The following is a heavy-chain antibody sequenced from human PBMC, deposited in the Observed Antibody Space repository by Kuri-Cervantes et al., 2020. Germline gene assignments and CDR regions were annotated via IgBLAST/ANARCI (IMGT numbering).Heavy chain of an antibody. D-gene: IGHD6-13*01. Sequence: ASVKVSCKASGYTFTGYYMHWVRQAPGQGLEWMGGIIPIFGTANYAQKFQGRVTITTDESTSTAYMELSSLRSEDTAVYYCASNIAAAGNYYYMDVWGKGTTVTVSS. V-gene: IGHV1-69*05. CDR3: ASNIAAAGNYYYMDV. J-gene: IGHJ6*03. CDR2: IIPIFGTA. CDR1: GYTFTGYY.